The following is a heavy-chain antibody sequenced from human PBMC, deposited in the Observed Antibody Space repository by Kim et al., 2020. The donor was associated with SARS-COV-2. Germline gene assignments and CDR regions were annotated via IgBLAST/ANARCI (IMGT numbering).Heavy chain of an antibody. V-gene: IGHV3-7*01. CDR1: GFSFSTYW. J-gene: IGHJ4*02. CDR3: ASTNSFSY. Sequence: GGSLRLSCAASGFSFSTYWMNWVRQAPGKGLEWVANIRQDESEKNYVDSVKGRFTISRDNAKNSLFLQMNSLRDDDTAVYYCASTNSFSYWGQGTLITVSS. CDR2: IRQDESEK. D-gene: IGHD3-3*01.